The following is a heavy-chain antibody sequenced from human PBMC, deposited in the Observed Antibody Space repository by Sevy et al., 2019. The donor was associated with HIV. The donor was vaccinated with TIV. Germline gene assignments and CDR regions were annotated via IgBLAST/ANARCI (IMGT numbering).Heavy chain of an antibody. V-gene: IGHV1-18*01. Sequence: ASVKVSCKASDYTISTQGFNWVRQAPGQGLEWMGWISAYNGNTKYAQKFQGRVTMTTDTSTSTAYMELRSLTSDDTAVYYCARDWAPGYYYDAIGVKRDYYFDYWGQGTLVTVSS. D-gene: IGHD3-22*01. CDR2: ISAYNGNT. CDR3: ARDWAPGYYYDAIGVKRDYYFDY. CDR1: DYTISTQG. J-gene: IGHJ4*02.